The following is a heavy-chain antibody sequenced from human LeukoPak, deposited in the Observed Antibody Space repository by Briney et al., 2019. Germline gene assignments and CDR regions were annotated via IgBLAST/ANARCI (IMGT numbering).Heavy chain of an antibody. D-gene: IGHD6-19*01. Sequence: GGSLKISCQGSGYSFTSYWIGWVRQMPGKGLEGMGIIYPGDSDTRYSPSFQGQVTISADKSISTAYLQWSSLKASDTAMYYCARQRSGQWLVQGGLDYWGQGTLVTVSS. V-gene: IGHV5-51*01. CDR3: ARQRSGQWLVQGGLDY. CDR2: IYPGDSDT. CDR1: GYSFTSYW. J-gene: IGHJ4*02.